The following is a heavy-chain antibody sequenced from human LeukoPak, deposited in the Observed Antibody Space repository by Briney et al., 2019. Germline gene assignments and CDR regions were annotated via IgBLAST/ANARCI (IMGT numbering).Heavy chain of an antibody. CDR3: ARWTTLVRGFDY. CDR2: IYISGST. J-gene: IGHJ4*02. D-gene: IGHD3-10*01. Sequence: SETLSLTCTVSGGSISSYCWSWIRQPAGKGLEWIGRIYISGSTNYNPSLKSRVTMSVDTSKNQFSLKLSSVTAADTAVYYCARWTTLVRGFDYWGQGTLVTVSS. CDR1: GGSISSYC. V-gene: IGHV4-4*07.